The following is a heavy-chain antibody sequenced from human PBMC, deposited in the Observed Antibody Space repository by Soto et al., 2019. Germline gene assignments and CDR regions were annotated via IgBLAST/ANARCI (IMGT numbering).Heavy chain of an antibody. Sequence: HVQLVESGGGVVQPGKSLRLSCVASGFTFNTYGMHWVRQAPGKGPEWVAVISNDGSNKYYADSVKGRFTISRDNSKNTLYLLMNSLRAEDTAVYYCANLNYPQSVWGQGTLVTVSS. CDR2: ISNDGSNK. J-gene: IGHJ4*02. CDR3: ANLNYPQSV. D-gene: IGHD1-7*01. CDR1: GFTFNTYG. V-gene: IGHV3-30*18.